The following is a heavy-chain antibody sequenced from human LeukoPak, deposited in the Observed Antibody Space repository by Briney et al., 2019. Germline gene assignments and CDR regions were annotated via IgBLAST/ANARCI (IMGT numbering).Heavy chain of an antibody. CDR2: IYSGGNT. J-gene: IGHJ5*02. D-gene: IGHD4-23*01. Sequence: GGSLRLSCAASGITVSGNYMAWVRQAPGKRLEWASVIYSGGNTYHADSVKGRFSISRDNSKNTVYLQMNGLRVEDTAVYYCARLVTGTTVINSGWFDPWGGGTLV. V-gene: IGHV3-66*04. CDR3: ARLVTGTTVINSGWFDP. CDR1: GITVSGNY.